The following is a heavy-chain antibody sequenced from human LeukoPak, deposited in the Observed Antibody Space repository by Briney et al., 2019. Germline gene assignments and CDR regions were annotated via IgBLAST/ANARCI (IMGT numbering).Heavy chain of an antibody. J-gene: IGHJ4*02. CDR3: ARDLDFDY. Sequence: GGSLGLSCAASGFTFSSYAMHWVRQAPGKGLEWVAVISYDGSNKYYADSVKGRFTISRDNSKNTLYLQMNSLRAEDTAVYYCARDLDFDYWGQGTLVTVS. CDR2: ISYDGSNK. V-gene: IGHV3-30-3*01. CDR1: GFTFSSYA.